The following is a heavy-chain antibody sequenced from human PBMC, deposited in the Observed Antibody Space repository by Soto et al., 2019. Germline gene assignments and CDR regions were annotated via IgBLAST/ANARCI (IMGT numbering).Heavy chain of an antibody. CDR2: IYFTGST. Sequence: PSETLSLTSTVPGDSVSSVNYYWSWIRQPPGKGLEWIGSIYFTGSTNYNPSLNTRLTMSIDTPRNLVSLRLDSVGAADTAVYYCGRVPVDTYMIYWSDPWGQGTLVTVSS. V-gene: IGHV4-61*01. CDR1: GDSVSSVNYY. CDR3: GRVPVDTYMIYWSDP. J-gene: IGHJ5*02. D-gene: IGHD3-16*01.